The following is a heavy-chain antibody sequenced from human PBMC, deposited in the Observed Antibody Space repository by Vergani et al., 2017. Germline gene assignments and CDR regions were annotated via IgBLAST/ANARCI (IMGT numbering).Heavy chain of an antibody. CDR3: AGLADDSSGYYYNH. J-gene: IGHJ4*02. CDR2: IIPIFGTA. D-gene: IGHD3-22*01. V-gene: IGHV1-69*01. Sequence: QVQLVQSGAEVKKPGSSVKVSCKASGGTFSSYAISWVRQAPGQGLEWMGGIIPIFGTANYAQKFQGRVTITADEATSTADMELSSLRAEDTAVYYCAGLADDSSGYYYNHWGQGTLVTVSS. CDR1: GGTFSSYA.